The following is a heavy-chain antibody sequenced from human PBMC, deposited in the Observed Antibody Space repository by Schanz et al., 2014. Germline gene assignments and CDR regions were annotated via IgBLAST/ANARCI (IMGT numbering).Heavy chain of an antibody. D-gene: IGHD1-26*01. CDR2: ISAYGGNS. CDR3: ARFNSGSHSPPYYYYGMDV. Sequence: QVQLVQSGAEVKKPGASVKVSCKASGYTLTGFGVSWVRQAPGQGREWMGWISAYGGNSKYAQKLQGRVTMTTDTSTNTAYMELRSLTSDDTAVYYGARFNSGSHSPPYYYYGMDVWGQGTTVTVSS. V-gene: IGHV1-18*01. J-gene: IGHJ6*02. CDR1: GYTLTGFG.